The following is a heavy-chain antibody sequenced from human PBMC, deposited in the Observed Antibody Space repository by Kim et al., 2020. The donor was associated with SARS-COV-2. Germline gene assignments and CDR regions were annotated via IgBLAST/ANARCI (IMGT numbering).Heavy chain of an antibody. V-gene: IGHV3-48*03. CDR3: ASDYDYVWGSYPP. Sequence: YADSVKGRFTISRDNAKNSLYLQMNSLRAEDTAVYYCASDYDYVWGSYPPWGQGTLVTVSS. J-gene: IGHJ5*02. D-gene: IGHD3-16*01.